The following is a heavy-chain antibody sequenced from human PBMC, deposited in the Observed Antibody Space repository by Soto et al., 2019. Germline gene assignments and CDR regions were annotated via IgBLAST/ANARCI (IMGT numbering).Heavy chain of an antibody. D-gene: IGHD4-17*01. V-gene: IGHV4-30-4*01. CDR3: ARATTVTSSFFFYGLDV. CDR2: IYYTGST. J-gene: IGHJ6*02. Sequence: QVQLQESGPGLVKPSQTLSLTCTVSGDSISSDDYYWSWIRQPPGKGLEWIGHIYYTGSTYYNPSLKSRLTMSIYTSQNQFSLHLTSVIAADSSSYFCARATTVTSSFFFYGLDVWGQGTTVTVSS. CDR1: GDSISSDDYY.